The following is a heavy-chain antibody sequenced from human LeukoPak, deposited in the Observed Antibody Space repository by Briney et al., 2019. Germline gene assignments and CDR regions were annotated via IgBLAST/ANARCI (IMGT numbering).Heavy chain of an antibody. V-gene: IGHV3-53*04. D-gene: IGHD1-26*01. CDR1: GFTVSRNY. CDR3: ARGDSGSYLY. Sequence: TGGSLRLSCAASGFTVSRNYMSWVRQAPGKGLEWVSVIYSGGSTYYADSVKGRFTISRYNSKNTLYLQMNSLRAEDTAVYYCARGDSGSYLYWGQGTLVTVSS. J-gene: IGHJ4*02. CDR2: IYSGGST.